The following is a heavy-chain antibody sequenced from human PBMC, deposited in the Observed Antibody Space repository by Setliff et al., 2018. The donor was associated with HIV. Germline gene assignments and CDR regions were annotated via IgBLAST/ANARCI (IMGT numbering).Heavy chain of an antibody. D-gene: IGHD4-4*01. V-gene: IGHV4-59*01. Sequence: SETLSLTCTVSGGSISTYYWSWIRQPPGKGLEWIGYIYSSGSTDYNPSLKSRVTISIDTSEDQFSLKLDSVTAADTAVYYCARAGRYSTFWGFDYWGQGTLVTVSS. CDR2: IYSSGST. CDR1: GGSISTYY. J-gene: IGHJ4*02. CDR3: ARAGRYSTFWGFDY.